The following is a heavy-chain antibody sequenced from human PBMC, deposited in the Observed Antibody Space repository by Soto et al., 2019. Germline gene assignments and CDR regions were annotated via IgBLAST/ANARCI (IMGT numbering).Heavy chain of an antibody. CDR2: ISSSSSTI. Sequence: GGSLRLSCAASGCIFSSYSMNWVRQAPGKGLEWVSYISSSSSTIYYADSVKGRFTISRDNAKNSLYLQMNSLRAEDTAVYYWATYYGSGSYYSYWGQGTLVTVSS. CDR1: GCIFSSYS. D-gene: IGHD3-10*01. V-gene: IGHV3-48*01. J-gene: IGHJ4*02. CDR3: ATYYGSGSYYSY.